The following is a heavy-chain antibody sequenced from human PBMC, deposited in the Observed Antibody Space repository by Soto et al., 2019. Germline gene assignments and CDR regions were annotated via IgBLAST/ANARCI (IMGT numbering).Heavy chain of an antibody. CDR2: IYYSGST. V-gene: IGHV4-31*03. Sequence: SETLSLTCTVSGGSISSGGYYWSWIRQHPGKGLEWIGYIYYSGSTYHNPSLKSRVTISVDTSKNQFSLKLSSVTAADTAVYYCARASGDYYYGMDVWGQGTTVTVSS. CDR3: ARASGDYYYGMDV. CDR1: GGSISSGGYY. J-gene: IGHJ6*02.